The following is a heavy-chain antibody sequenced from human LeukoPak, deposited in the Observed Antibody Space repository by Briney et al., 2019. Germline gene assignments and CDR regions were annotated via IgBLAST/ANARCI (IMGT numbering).Heavy chain of an antibody. V-gene: IGHV3-21*01. CDR3: ARDTAWYSSGFDY. J-gene: IGHJ4*02. CDR2: ISSSSSYI. D-gene: IGHD6-19*01. CDR1: GFTFSSYS. Sequence: AGGSLRLSCAASGFTFSSYSMNWVRQAPGKGLEWVSSISSSSSYIYYADSVKGRFTISRDNAKNSLYLQMNSLRAEDTAVYYCARDTAWYSSGFDYWGQGTLVTVSS.